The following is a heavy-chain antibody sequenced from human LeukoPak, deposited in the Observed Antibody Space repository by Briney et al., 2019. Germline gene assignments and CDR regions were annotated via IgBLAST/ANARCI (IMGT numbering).Heavy chain of an antibody. D-gene: IGHD2-15*01. Sequence: GASVKVSCKASGYTFTSYYMHWVRQAPGQGLEWMGIINPNGGSTSYAQKFQGRVTMTRDMSTSTVYMELSRLRSEHTAVYYCARSVVVSWAGYYYYMDLWGKGTTVTVSS. J-gene: IGHJ6*03. CDR1: GYTFTSYY. CDR3: ARSVVVSWAGYYYYMDL. V-gene: IGHV1-46*01. CDR2: INPNGGST.